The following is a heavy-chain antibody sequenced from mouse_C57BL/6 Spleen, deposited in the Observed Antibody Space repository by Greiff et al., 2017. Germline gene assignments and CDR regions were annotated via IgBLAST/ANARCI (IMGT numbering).Heavy chain of an antibody. CDR1: GFTFSSYG. CDR3: ARQNWAYAMDY. Sequence: EVPRVESGGDLVKPGGSLKLSCAASGFTFSSYGMSWVRQTPDKRLEWVATISSGGSYTYYPDSVKGRFTISRDNAKNTLYLQMSSLKSEDTAMYYCARQNWAYAMDYWGQGTSVTVSS. D-gene: IGHD4-1*01. J-gene: IGHJ4*01. CDR2: ISSGGSYT. V-gene: IGHV5-6*01.